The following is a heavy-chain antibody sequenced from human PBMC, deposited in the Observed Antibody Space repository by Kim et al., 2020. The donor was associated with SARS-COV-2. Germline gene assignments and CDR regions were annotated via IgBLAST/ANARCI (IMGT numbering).Heavy chain of an antibody. CDR3: ARDSRWGLAYYSYGMDV. CDR2: ISSSSSTI. J-gene: IGHJ6*02. Sequence: GGSLRLSCAASGFTFSSYSMNWVRQAPGKGLEWVSYISSSSSTIYYADSVKGRFTISRDNAKNSLYPQMNSLRDEDTAVYYCARDSRWGLAYYSYGMDVWGQGTTVTVSS. V-gene: IGHV3-48*02. D-gene: IGHD2-21*01. CDR1: GFTFSSYS.